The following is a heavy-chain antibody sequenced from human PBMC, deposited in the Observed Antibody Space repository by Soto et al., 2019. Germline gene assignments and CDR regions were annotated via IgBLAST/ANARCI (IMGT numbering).Heavy chain of an antibody. CDR3: AKTRDGYKFRHLIDY. D-gene: IGHD5-12*01. J-gene: IGHJ4*02. CDR2: ISGSGGST. CDR1: GFTFSSYA. Sequence: GGSLRLSCAASGFTFSSYAMSWVRQAPGKGLEWVSAISGSGGSTYYADSVKGRFTISRDNSKNTLYLQMNSLRAEDTAVYYCAKTRDGYKFRHLIDYWGQGTLVTVSS. V-gene: IGHV3-23*01.